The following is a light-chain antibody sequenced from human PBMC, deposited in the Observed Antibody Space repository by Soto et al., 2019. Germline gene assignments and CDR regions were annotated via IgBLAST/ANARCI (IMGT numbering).Light chain of an antibody. CDR1: QSISSY. CDR3: QQSYNTPRT. Sequence: EIEMTQSPSTLSVSAGERATLTCRASQSISSYLDWYQQKPGKAPKLLIYAASSRHSGVPARFSGSGSGTDFTLTISSLQPEDFAAYYCQQSYNTPRTFGQGTKVDIK. J-gene: IGKJ1*01. CDR2: AAS. V-gene: IGKV1-39*01.